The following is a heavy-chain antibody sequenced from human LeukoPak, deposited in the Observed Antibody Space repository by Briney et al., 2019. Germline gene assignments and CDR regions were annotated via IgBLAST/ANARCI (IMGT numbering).Heavy chain of an antibody. D-gene: IGHD3-22*01. CDR3: ARTDYYDSSGYYYVGSPY. CDR2: MNPNSGNT. Sequence: ASVTVSCKASGYTFTSYDINWVRQATGQGLEWMGWMNPNSGNTGYAQKFQGRVTMTRNTSISTAYMELSSLRSEDTAVYYCARTDYYDSSGYYYVGSPYWGQGTLVTVSS. CDR1: GYTFTSYD. J-gene: IGHJ4*02. V-gene: IGHV1-8*01.